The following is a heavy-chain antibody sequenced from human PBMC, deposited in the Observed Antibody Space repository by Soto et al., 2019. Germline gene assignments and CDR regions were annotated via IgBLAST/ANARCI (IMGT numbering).Heavy chain of an antibody. CDR3: TTRRDQLRYFDY. CDR2: IKSKTDGGTDGGTT. Sequence: LRLSCAASGFTFSNAWMNWVRQAPGKGLEWVGRIKSKTDGGTDGGTTDYAAPVKGRFIISRDDSKNMLFLQMNSLKTEDTAVYYCTTRRDQLRYFDYWGQGTLVTVSS. V-gene: IGHV3-15*01. D-gene: IGHD2-2*01. CDR1: GFTFSNAW. J-gene: IGHJ4*02.